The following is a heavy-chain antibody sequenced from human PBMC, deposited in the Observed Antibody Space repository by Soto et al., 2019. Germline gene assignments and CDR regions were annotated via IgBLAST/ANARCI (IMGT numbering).Heavy chain of an antibody. CDR2: LSAGGGTT. Sequence: EVQLLESGGGLVQPGGSLRLSCAASGFTFSSHAMSWVRQAPGKGLEWVSALSAGGGTTYYADSVKGRFTISRDSSKNTLHLQMNSLRAEDTAVYYCAKASRDYDWIFDYWGQGILVTVSS. D-gene: IGHD5-12*01. CDR3: AKASRDYDWIFDY. J-gene: IGHJ4*02. V-gene: IGHV3-23*01. CDR1: GFTFSSHA.